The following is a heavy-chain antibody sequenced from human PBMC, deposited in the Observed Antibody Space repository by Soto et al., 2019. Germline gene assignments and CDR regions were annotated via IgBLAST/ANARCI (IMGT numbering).Heavy chain of an antibody. J-gene: IGHJ6*02. V-gene: IGHV4-34*01. CDR3: ARADRTLVTSYSLDV. Sequence: QVQLQQWGAGLLKPSETLSLTCAVYGGSFSGYYWTWIRHPPGKGLEWIGEINHSGTINFNPSLKSRLTISLDTSKKHFSLKLSSVTDADTAAYYCARADRTLVTSYSLDVWGQGTTVTVSS. D-gene: IGHD2-21*02. CDR2: INHSGTI. CDR1: GGSFSGYY.